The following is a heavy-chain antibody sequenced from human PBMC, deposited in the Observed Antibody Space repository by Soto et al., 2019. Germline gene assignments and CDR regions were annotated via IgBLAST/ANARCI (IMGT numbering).Heavy chain of an antibody. CDR2: IGTHGAT. D-gene: IGHD3-9*01. J-gene: IGHJ3*02. CDR1: GFNFGSFD. CDR3: AKDSLTPIWALDI. Sequence: PGGSLRLSCAASGFNFGSFDMHWVRQATGKGLEWVSAIGTHGATYYAGSVEGRFTISRENAKNSLYLQMNSLRAEDTAVYYCAKDSLTPIWALDIWGQGTMVTVSS. V-gene: IGHV3-13*01.